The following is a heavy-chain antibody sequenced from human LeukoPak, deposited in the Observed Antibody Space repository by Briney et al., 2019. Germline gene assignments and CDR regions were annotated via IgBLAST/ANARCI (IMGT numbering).Heavy chain of an antibody. J-gene: IGHJ4*02. V-gene: IGHV1-2*02. CDR3: AREVKWSGGRCYGY. D-gene: IGHD2-15*01. Sequence: ASVKVSCKASGYIFTDYYVHWVRQAPGQGLEWMGWINPNSGGTNYAQKFQGRVTMTRDTSISTAYMELSRLRSDDTAVYYCAREVKWSGGRCYGYWGQGTLVTVSS. CDR2: INPNSGGT. CDR1: GYIFTDYY.